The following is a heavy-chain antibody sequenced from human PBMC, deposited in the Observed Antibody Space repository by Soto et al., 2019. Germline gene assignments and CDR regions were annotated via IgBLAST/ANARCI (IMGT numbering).Heavy chain of an antibody. CDR1: GFTFSKYW. CDR2: IKEDGSET. Sequence: EVQLVESGGGLVQPGGSLRLSCAASGFTFSKYWMNWVRQPPGKGLEWVANIKEDGSETYYVDSLKGRFTISRDDAKNSLYLQMNSLRVEDTAVYYCARGTVAPGLDYWGQGTLVTVSS. V-gene: IGHV3-7*01. J-gene: IGHJ4*02. CDR3: ARGTVAPGLDY. D-gene: IGHD4-17*01.